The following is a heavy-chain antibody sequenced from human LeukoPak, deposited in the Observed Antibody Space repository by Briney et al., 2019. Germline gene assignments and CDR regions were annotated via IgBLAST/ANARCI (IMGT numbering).Heavy chain of an antibody. CDR2: IYSGGST. Sequence: GGSLRLSCAASGFTFRSNYMSWVRQAPGKGLEWVSVIYSGGSTYYADSVKGRCTISRDNSKNTLYLQMNSLGAEDTAVYYCATLWYYGMDVWGQGTTVSVSS. CDR1: GFTFRSNY. J-gene: IGHJ6*02. V-gene: IGHV3-53*01. CDR3: ATLWYYGMDV. D-gene: IGHD3-10*01.